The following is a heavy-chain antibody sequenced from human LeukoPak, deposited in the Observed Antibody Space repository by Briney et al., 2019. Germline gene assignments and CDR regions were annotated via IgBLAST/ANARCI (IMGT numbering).Heavy chain of an antibody. V-gene: IGHV1-18*04. CDR3: ARRWTTMTDDYFDY. CDR2: ISGYNGHT. CDR1: GYTFTSYN. J-gene: IGHJ4*02. Sequence: ASVTVSCKGSGYTFTSYNIAWLRQAPGQGLEWMGWISGYNGHTNYARRLQDRVTMTTDTSTSTAYLELRSLRSDDTAVFYCARRWTTMTDDYFDYWGQGTLVTVSS. D-gene: IGHD4-17*01.